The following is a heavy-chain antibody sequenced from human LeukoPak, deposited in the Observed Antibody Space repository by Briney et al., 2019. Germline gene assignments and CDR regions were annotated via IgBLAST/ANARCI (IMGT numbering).Heavy chain of an antibody. D-gene: IGHD3-22*01. J-gene: IGHJ4*02. Sequence: GGSLRLSCAASGFTFSSDAMSWVRQAPGKGLEWVSAISGSGGSTYYADSVKGRFTISRDNAKNSLYLQMNSLRAEDTAVYYCARDLYRIVVVPHYFDYWGQGTLVTVSS. CDR2: ISGSGGST. CDR3: ARDLYRIVVVPHYFDY. V-gene: IGHV3-23*01. CDR1: GFTFSSDA.